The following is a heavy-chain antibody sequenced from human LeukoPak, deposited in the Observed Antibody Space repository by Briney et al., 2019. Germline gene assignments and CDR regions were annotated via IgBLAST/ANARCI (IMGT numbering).Heavy chain of an antibody. CDR1: GFTFSNYG. CDR3: VKDPSGAAAAGTFDY. V-gene: IGHV3-30*02. Sequence: GESLRLSCAASGFTFSNYGMHWVRQTPDEGLEWVAFIRSDSSYIYYLGSVKGRFTVSRDNSKNTLFLQMHSLRPEDTAVYYCVKDPSGAAAAGTFDYWGQGTLVTVSS. J-gene: IGHJ4*02. D-gene: IGHD6-25*01. CDR2: IRSDSSYI.